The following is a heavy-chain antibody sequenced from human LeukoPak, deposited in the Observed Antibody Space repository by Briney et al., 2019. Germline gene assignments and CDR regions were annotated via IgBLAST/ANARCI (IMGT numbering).Heavy chain of an antibody. V-gene: IGHV1-24*01. CDR1: GYTLTELS. J-gene: IGHJ4*02. CDR2: FGSEDGET. D-gene: IGHD3-9*01. Sequence: ASVKVSCKVSGYTLTELSMHWVRQPRGKGLEWMGGFGSEDGETIYAQKFQGRLTQTEDTSTDTAYMELSSLRSEDTAVYYCATTGRPRGYDILTGYYKSPFYYFDYWGQGTLVTVSS. CDR3: ATTGRPRGYDILTGYYKSPFYYFDY.